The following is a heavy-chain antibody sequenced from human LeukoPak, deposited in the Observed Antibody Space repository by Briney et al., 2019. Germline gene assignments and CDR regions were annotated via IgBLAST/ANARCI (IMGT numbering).Heavy chain of an antibody. CDR1: RFTFSSYG. D-gene: IGHD3-22*01. CDR3: AKNRDSSDYPRDFDY. CDR2: IRYDGSYQ. J-gene: IGHJ4*02. Sequence: GGSLRLSCAASRFTFSSYGMHWVRQTPGKGLEWVAFIRYDGSYQQYADSVKGRFTVSRDNSKDTVYLQMNSLRTEDTAVYYCAKNRDSSDYPRDFDYWGQGTLATVSS. V-gene: IGHV3-30*02.